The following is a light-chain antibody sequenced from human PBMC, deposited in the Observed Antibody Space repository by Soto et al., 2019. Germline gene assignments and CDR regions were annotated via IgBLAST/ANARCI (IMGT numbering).Light chain of an antibody. CDR1: QAISNW. V-gene: IGKV1-12*01. CDR2: DAS. J-gene: IGKJ1*01. Sequence: DIQMTQSPSSVSASVGDRVTITCRASQAISNWLAWYQHRPGRAPKLLIFDASTLQSGVPSRFSGGGSGTDFTLTISSLQPEDYAIYFCQQTDNFPWTFGQGTKVEIK. CDR3: QQTDNFPWT.